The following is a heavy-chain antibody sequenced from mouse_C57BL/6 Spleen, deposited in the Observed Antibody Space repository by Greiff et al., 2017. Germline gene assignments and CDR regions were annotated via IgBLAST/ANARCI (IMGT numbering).Heavy chain of an antibody. J-gene: IGHJ2*01. CDR3: AKGSLYGNSRYYFDY. D-gene: IGHD2-1*01. CDR1: GYTFTGYW. CDR2: ILPGSGST. V-gene: IGHV1-9*01. Sequence: QVQLQQSGAELMKPGASVKLSCKATGYTFTGYWIEWVKQRPGHGLEWIGEILPGSGSTNYNEKFKGKATFTADTSSNTAYMPLSSLTTEDSAIYYCAKGSLYGNSRYYFDYWGQGTTLTVSS.